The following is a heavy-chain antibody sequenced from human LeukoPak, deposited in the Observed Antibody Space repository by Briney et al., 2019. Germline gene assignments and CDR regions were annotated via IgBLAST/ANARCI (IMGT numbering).Heavy chain of an antibody. CDR2: IYHSGRT. V-gene: IGHV4-30-2*01. D-gene: IGHD4-17*01. CDR1: GGSISSGGYS. CDR3: ARGTYGDYDDWFDP. J-gene: IGHJ5*02. Sequence: SETLSLTCAASGGSISSGGYSWSWIRQPPGKGLEWIGYIYHSGRTYYNPSLKSRVTISVDRSKNQFSLKLSSVTAADTAVYYCARGTYGDYDDWFDPWGQGTLVTVSS.